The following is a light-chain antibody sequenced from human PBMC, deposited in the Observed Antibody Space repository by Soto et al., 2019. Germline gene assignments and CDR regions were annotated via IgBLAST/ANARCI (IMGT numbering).Light chain of an antibody. V-gene: IGKV1-33*01. CDR3: QQSSSTPWT. CDR1: QDISNY. Sequence: DIQMTQSPSSLSASVGDRVTITCQASQDISNYLNWYQQKPGKAPKLLIYDASNLETGVPSRFSGSGSGTDFTFTISSLQPEDIATYYCQQSSSTPWTFGQGTKVEIK. CDR2: DAS. J-gene: IGKJ1*01.